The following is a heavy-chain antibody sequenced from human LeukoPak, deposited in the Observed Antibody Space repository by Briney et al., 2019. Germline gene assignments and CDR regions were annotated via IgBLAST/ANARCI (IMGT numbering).Heavy chain of an antibody. CDR2: ISSSSSYI. CDR1: GFTFSSYS. Sequence: KPGGSLRLSCAASGFTFSSYSMNWVRQAPGKGLEWVSSISSSSSYIYYADSVKGRFTISRDNAKNSLYLQMNSLRAEDTAVYYCARVYDILTGYDMDVWGKGTTVTVSS. D-gene: IGHD3-9*01. CDR3: ARVYDILTGYDMDV. J-gene: IGHJ6*03. V-gene: IGHV3-21*01.